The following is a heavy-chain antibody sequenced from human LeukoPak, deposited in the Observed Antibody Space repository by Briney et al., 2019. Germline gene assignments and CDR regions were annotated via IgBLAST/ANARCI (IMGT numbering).Heavy chain of an antibody. D-gene: IGHD3-10*01. CDR2: IIPILGIA. V-gene: IGHV1-69*04. J-gene: IGHJ4*02. Sequence: ASVKVSCKASGGTFSSYAISWVRQAPGQGLEWMGRIIPILGIANYEQKFQGRVTITADKTTSTAYMELSSLRSEDTAVYYCARVVMSGEADYWGQGTLVTVSS. CDR3: ARVVMSGEADY. CDR1: GGTFSSYA.